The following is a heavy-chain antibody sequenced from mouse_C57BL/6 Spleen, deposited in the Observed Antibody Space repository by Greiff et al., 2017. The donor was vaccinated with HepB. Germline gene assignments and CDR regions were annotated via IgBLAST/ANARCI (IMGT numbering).Heavy chain of an antibody. J-gene: IGHJ3*01. CDR2: INPSTGGT. D-gene: IGHD1-1*01. Sequence: EVQLQQSGPELVKPGASVKISCKASGYSFTGYYMNWVKQSPEKSLEWIGEINPSTGGTTYNQQFKAKATLTVDKSSSTAYMQPKSLTSEDSAVYYCAIGGYYGSSPSWFAYWGQGTLVTVSA. CDR1: GYSFTGYY. V-gene: IGHV1-42*01. CDR3: AIGGYYGSSPSWFAY.